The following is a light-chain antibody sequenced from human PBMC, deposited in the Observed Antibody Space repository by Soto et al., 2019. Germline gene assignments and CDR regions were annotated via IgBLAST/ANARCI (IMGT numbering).Light chain of an antibody. Sequence: EIVLTQSPGTLSLSPGERATLSCRASQSVSSSYLAWYQQRPGQAPRLLIYVASCRATGVPDRFSGSGSGTDFTLTISRLEPEDFAVYYCQQYGSSPITFGQGTRLEIK. J-gene: IGKJ5*01. V-gene: IGKV3-20*01. CDR3: QQYGSSPIT. CDR1: QSVSSSY. CDR2: VAS.